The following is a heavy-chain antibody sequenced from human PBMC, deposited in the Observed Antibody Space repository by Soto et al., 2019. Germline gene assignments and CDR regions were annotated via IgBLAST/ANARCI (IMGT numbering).Heavy chain of an antibody. Sequence: QVQLQQWGAGLLKPSETLSLTCAVYGGAFSGYYWTWIRQPPGTGLEWIGEINHSGSTNYNPSLKSRVTISVDTSKTQFSLKLTSVTAVDTAVYYCARDKITGLFDYWGQGTLVTVSS. J-gene: IGHJ4*02. CDR2: INHSGST. V-gene: IGHV4-34*01. D-gene: IGHD2-8*02. CDR3: ARDKITGLFDY. CDR1: GGAFSGYY.